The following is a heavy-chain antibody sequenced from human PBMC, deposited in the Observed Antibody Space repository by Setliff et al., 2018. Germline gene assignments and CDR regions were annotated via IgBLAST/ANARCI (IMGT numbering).Heavy chain of an antibody. J-gene: IGHJ4*02. CDR2: IYHSGNT. CDR3: ASERESASRQTYFDS. V-gene: IGHV4-38-2*02. CDR1: GDSISSTYH. Sequence: PSETLSLTCNVSGDSISSTYHWGWIRQSPGKGLEWIGTIYHSGNTYYNPSLNSRLTISVDTSKNQFSLRLTSVTAADTAVYYCASERESASRQTYFDSWGQGTLVTVSS. D-gene: IGHD2-15*01.